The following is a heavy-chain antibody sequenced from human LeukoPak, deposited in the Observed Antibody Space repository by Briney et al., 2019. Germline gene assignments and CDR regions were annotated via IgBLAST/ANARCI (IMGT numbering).Heavy chain of an antibody. CDR3: ARLSIAAAGRGWSDP. D-gene: IGHD6-13*01. CDR1: GFTFSSYW. J-gene: IGHJ5*02. CDR2: IKQDGSEK. V-gene: IGHV3-7*01. Sequence: GGSLRLSCAASGFTFSSYWMSWVRQAPGKGLEWVANIKQDGSEKYYVDSVKGRFTISRDNAKNSLYLQMNSLRAEDTAVYYCARLSIAAAGRGWSDPGGKGTLVTVSS.